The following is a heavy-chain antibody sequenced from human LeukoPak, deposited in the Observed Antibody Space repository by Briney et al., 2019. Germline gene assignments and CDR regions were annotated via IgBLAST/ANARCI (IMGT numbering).Heavy chain of an antibody. CDR2: ISYDGSNK. D-gene: IGHD3-3*01. CDR1: GFTFSSYG. J-gene: IGHJ4*02. CDR3: AKVYRILERARGGIDY. V-gene: IGHV3-30*18. Sequence: GRSLRLSCAASGFTFSSYGMHWVRQASGKGLEWVAVISYDGSNKYYADSVKGLFTISRDNSKNTLYLQMNSLRAEDTAVYYCAKVYRILERARGGIDYWGQGTLVTVSS.